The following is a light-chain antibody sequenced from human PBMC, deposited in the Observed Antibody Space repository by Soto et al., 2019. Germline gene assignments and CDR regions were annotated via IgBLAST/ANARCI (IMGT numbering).Light chain of an antibody. CDR3: QSGTMVWT. CDR2: GAS. CDR1: QSVSDMY. Sequence: EVVVTHSQGTLSLSPRERATLSCRASQSVSDMYLAWYQQKPGQAPRLLIYGASTRATGIPDRFSGSGDGTDFTITIRRLEVEDFALYYCQSGTMVWTFGRGTKV. V-gene: IGKV3-20*01. J-gene: IGKJ1*01.